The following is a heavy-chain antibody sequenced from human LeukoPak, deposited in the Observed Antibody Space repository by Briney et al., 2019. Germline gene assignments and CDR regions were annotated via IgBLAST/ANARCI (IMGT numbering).Heavy chain of an antibody. CDR3: EIWTSGNY. D-gene: IGHD1-1*01. CDR1: GFTFNRSW. Sequence: GGSLRLSCAASGFTFNRSWMNWVRQAPGKGLEWVANMDPSGSQKRYVDSVEGRFTISKDNPGTSLYLEMYSLRAEDTAIYYCEIWTSGNYWGQGTPVTVSS. J-gene: IGHJ4*02. V-gene: IGHV3-7*01. CDR2: MDPSGSQK.